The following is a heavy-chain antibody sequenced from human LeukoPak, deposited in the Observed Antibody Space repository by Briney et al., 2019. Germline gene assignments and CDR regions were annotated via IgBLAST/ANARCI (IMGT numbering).Heavy chain of an antibody. D-gene: IGHD2-15*01. CDR3: ARGGPYCSGGSCAVRY. CDR1: GFTFSSYW. CDR2: IKQDGSEK. V-gene: IGHV3-7*03. Sequence: GGSLRLSCAASGFTFSSYWMSWVRQAPGKGLEWVANIKQDGSEKYYVDSVKGRFTISRDNAKNSLYLQMNSLRAEDTAVYYGARGGPYCSGGSCAVRYWGQGTLVTVSS. J-gene: IGHJ4*02.